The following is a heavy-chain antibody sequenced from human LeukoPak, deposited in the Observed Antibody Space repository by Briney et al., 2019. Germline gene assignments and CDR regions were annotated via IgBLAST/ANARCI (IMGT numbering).Heavy chain of an antibody. J-gene: IGHJ3*02. CDR3: ARVAVGATWGAFDI. Sequence: GGSLRLSCAASGFTVSGNYMSWVRQAPGKGLEWVSVIYSGGSTYYADSVKGRFTISRDNSKNTLYLQMNSLRAEDTAVYYCARVAVGATWGAFDIWGQGTMVTVSS. D-gene: IGHD1-26*01. CDR2: IYSGGST. V-gene: IGHV3-66*01. CDR1: GFTVSGNY.